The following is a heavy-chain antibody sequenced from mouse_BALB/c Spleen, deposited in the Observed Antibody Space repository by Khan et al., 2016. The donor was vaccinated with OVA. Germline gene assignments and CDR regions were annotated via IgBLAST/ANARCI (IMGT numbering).Heavy chain of an antibody. J-gene: IGHJ3*01. CDR2: INPSYGYT. CDR3: GRDGAYHRNDGWFAY. D-gene: IGHD2-14*01. CDR1: GYTFTSYT. V-gene: IGHV1-4*01. Sequence: VQLQESGAELARPGASVKMSCKASGYTFTSYTIHWIKLRPGQGMEWIGYINPSYGYTNYNQKFKDQATLTAEKSSTTAYMEMNSLKSDDSALYNCGRDGAYHRNDGWFAYWGQGTLVTVSA.